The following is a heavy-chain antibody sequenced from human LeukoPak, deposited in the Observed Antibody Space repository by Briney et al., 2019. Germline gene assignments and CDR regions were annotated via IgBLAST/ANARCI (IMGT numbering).Heavy chain of an antibody. CDR1: GFTFSNAW. D-gene: IGHD3-9*01. Sequence: GGSLRLSCAASGFTFSNAWMSWVRQAPGKGLEWVGRIKSKTDGGTTDHAAPVKGRFTISRDDSKNTLYLQMNGLKTEDTAVYYCTTDWNSYDILTGYFFFGYWGQGTLVTVSS. CDR3: TTDWNSYDILTGYFFFGY. V-gene: IGHV3-15*01. CDR2: IKSKTDGGTT. J-gene: IGHJ4*02.